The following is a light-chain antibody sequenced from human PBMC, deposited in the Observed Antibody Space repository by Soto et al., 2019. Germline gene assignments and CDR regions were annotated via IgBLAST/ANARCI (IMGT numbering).Light chain of an antibody. CDR2: GAS. J-gene: IGKJ4*01. CDR1: QSVSSN. Sequence: DIVITQSPSTLPVKKGERATLSCRASQSVSSNLAWYQQKPGQAPRFLIYGASTRATGIPARFSGSGSATQSTLTISSLQSEDFGFYYCQQYKQWPVAFGGGTKVDIK. CDR3: QQYKQWPVA. V-gene: IGKV3-15*01.